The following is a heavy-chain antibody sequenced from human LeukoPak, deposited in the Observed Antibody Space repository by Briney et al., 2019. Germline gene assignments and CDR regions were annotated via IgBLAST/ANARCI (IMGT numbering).Heavy chain of an antibody. CDR2: IGSDGHTK. J-gene: IGHJ4*02. V-gene: IGHV3-30-3*01. D-gene: IGHD1-26*01. Sequence: GTSLRLSCAASGFALSGSALHWVRQAQGKGLEWVAVIGSDGHTKVYADSVKGRFTISRDISKSTVPLEMNSLRGEDTAVYYCARDWLVGAPDYFDYWGQGALVTVSP. CDR1: GFALSGSA. CDR3: ARDWLVGAPDYFDY.